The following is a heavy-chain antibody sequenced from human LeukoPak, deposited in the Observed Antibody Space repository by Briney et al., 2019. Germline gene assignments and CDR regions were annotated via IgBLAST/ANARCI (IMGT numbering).Heavy chain of an antibody. D-gene: IGHD2-2*01. CDR1: GGSISSYY. J-gene: IGHJ6*03. V-gene: IGHV4-59*01. CDR2: IYYSGST. Sequence: SETLSLTCTVSGGSISSYYWSWIRQPPGKGLGWIGYIYYSGSTNYNPSLKSRVTISVDTSKNQFSLKLSSVTAADTAVYYCARAPRTPRYCSSTSCYHGGYYYYYYMDVWGKGTTVTVSS. CDR3: ARAPRTPRYCSSTSCYHGGYYYYYYMDV.